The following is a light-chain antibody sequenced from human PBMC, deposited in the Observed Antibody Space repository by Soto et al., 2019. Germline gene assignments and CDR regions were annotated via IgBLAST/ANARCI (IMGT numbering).Light chain of an antibody. V-gene: IGKV3-15*01. CDR3: QQHNNWPPLT. CDR1: QSVTTN. J-gene: IGKJ4*01. CDR2: GAS. Sequence: EVVMTQSPATLSVSPGERATLSCRASQSVTTNVAWYQQKPGQAPRLLIYGASTRATGIPVRFSGSGSGTEFTLTISSLQSEDFAVYYCQQHNNWPPLTFGGGTKVDTK.